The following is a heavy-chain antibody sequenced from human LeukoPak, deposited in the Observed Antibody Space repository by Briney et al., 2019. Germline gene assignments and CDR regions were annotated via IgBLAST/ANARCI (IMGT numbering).Heavy chain of an antibody. D-gene: IGHD3-10*01. CDR1: GFTFSSYG. CDR3: ARGLGGLWFGEQYFDL. V-gene: IGHV3-30*19. J-gene: IGHJ2*01. Sequence: GGSLRLSCAASGFTFSSYGMHWVRQAPGKGLEWVAVISYDASNKYYADSVKGRFTISRDNSKNTLYLQMNSLRVEDTAVYYCARGLGGLWFGEQYFDLWGRGTLVTVSS. CDR2: ISYDASNK.